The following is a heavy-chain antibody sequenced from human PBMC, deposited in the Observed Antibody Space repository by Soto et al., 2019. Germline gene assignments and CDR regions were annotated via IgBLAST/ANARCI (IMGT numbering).Heavy chain of an antibody. Sequence: EVQLLESGGGLVQPGGSLRLSCAASEFTFNNYWMHWVRQVPGKGLEWVSRINTDGCTTNYADSVMGRFTISRDNAHNTVYLQMKRLRAEDTAVYYGAIGTYLKYGLDVWGQGTTVTVSS. CDR3: AIGTYLKYGLDV. J-gene: IGHJ6*02. V-gene: IGHV3-74*01. CDR1: EFTFNNYW. CDR2: INTDGCTT.